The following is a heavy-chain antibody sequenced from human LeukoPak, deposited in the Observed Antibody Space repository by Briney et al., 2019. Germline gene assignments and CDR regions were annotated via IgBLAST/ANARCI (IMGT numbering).Heavy chain of an antibody. CDR2: IIPILGIA. Sequence: ASVKVSCKASGGTFSSYTISWVRQAPGQGLEWMGRIIPILGIANYAQKFQGRVTITADKSTSTAYMELSSLRSEDTAVYYCAIVSPRMLDYFDYWGQGTLVTVSS. CDR1: GGTFSSYT. J-gene: IGHJ4*02. V-gene: IGHV1-69*02. CDR3: AIVSPRMLDYFDY. D-gene: IGHD2-15*01.